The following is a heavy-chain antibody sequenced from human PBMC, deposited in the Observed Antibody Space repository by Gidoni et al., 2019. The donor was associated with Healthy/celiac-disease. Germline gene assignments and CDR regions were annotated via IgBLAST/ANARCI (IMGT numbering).Heavy chain of an antibody. J-gene: IGHJ6*02. V-gene: IGHV3-9*01. CDR1: GFTFDEYA. CDR2: MSWNRGST. CDR3: AKDRDSSSSSHYAMDV. Sequence: EMQLVESGGGLVQPGRSLRLSCAASGFTFDEYAMHWVRPAPGKGMEWVSGMSWNRGSTGDADSVKGRFTISRDNAKNSLYLQMNSLRAEDTALYYCAKDRDSSSSSHYAMDVWGQGTTVTVSS. D-gene: IGHD6-6*01.